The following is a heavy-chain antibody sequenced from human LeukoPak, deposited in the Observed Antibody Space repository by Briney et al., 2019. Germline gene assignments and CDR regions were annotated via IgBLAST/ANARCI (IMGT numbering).Heavy chain of an antibody. D-gene: IGHD2/OR15-2a*01. CDR1: GYTFPSYG. V-gene: IGHV1-18*01. CDR2: ISAYSGNT. Sequence: GASVKVSCKASGYTFPSYGISWVRQAPGQGLEWMGWISAYSGNTNYAQKLQGRVTMTTDTSTSTAYMELRSLKSDDTAVYYCAREWQYQFDYWGQGSLVTVSS. CDR3: AREWQYQFDY. J-gene: IGHJ4*02.